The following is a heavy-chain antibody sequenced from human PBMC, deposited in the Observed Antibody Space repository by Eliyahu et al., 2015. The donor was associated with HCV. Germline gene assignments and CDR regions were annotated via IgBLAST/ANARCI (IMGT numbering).Heavy chain of an antibody. V-gene: IGHV4-59*01. CDR2: IYYSGST. J-gene: IGHJ5*02. D-gene: IGHD6-19*01. CDR3: SSGGGGIAVAGTGGWFDP. Sequence: QVQLQESGPGLVKPSETLSLTCTXSGGSITTYSWSWIRQPPGKGLEWIGYIYYSGSTNYNPSLKSRVTMSVDTSKNQFSLKLSSVTAADTAVYYCSSGGGGIAVAGTGGWFDPWGQGTLVTVSS. CDR1: GGSITTYS.